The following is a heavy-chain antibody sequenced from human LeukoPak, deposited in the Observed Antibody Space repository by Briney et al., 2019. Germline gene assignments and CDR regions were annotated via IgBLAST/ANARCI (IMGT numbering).Heavy chain of an antibody. J-gene: IGHJ5*02. CDR2: ISGRGTVT. V-gene: IGHV3-11*01. Sequence: GGSLRLSCVVSGFSFSGYHISWIRQTPGKGLEWISSISGRGTVTYDTDSLKGRFTISRDNDKKSVYLQMNSLRADDTAVYYCARASDYDGGYLDPSGQGTLVTVSS. CDR1: GFSFSGYH. D-gene: IGHD4-23*01. CDR3: ARASDYDGGYLDP.